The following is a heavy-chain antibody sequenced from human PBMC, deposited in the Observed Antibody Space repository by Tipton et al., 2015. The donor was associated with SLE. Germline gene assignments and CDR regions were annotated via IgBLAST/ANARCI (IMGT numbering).Heavy chain of an antibody. Sequence: GLVKPSETLSLTCSVSGDSVRTNYWNWIRQPAGKGLEWIGRIYTGGNTKYNPSLESRVTLSVDASKDQFSLKLTSVTAADTAVYYCARDGGQRVISGTYDFYYYGLDVWGQGTTVTVSS. CDR1: GDSVRTNY. CDR2: IYTGGNT. J-gene: IGHJ6*02. V-gene: IGHV4-4*07. D-gene: IGHD6-13*01. CDR3: ARDGGQRVISGTYDFYYYGLDV.